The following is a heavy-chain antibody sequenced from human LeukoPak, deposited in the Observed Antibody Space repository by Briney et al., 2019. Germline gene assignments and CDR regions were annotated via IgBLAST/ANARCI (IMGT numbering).Heavy chain of an antibody. V-gene: IGHV4-39*01. CDR3: ARHATAMVPSTE. J-gene: IGHJ4*02. CDR1: GGFISTGDYY. CDR2: INHSGST. D-gene: IGHD5-18*01. Sequence: PSETLSLTCTVSGGFISTGDYYWSWIRQPPGKGLEWIGEINHSGSTNYNPSLKSRVTISVDTSKNQFSLKLSSVTAADTAVYYCARHATAMVPSTEWGQGTLVTVSS.